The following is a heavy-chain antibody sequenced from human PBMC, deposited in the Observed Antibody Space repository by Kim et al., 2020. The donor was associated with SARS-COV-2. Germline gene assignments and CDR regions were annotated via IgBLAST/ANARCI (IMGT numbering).Heavy chain of an antibody. Sequence: SETLSLTCAVYGGSFSGYYWSWIRQPPGKGLEWIGEINHSGSTNYNPSLKSRVTISVDTSKNQFSLKLSSVTAADTAVYYCARGPYYYMDVWGKGTTVTV. CDR3: ARGPYYYMDV. CDR1: GGSFSGYY. V-gene: IGHV4-34*01. CDR2: INHSGST. J-gene: IGHJ6*03.